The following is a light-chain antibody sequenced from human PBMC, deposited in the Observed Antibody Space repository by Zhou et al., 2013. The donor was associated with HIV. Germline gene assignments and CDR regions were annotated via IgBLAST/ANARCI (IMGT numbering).Light chain of an antibody. CDR1: QSISIW. Sequence: DIEMTQSPSTLTASVGDRVTITCRASQSISIWLAWYQQKPGKVPKLLIHKASSLESGVPSRFSGSGSGTEFTLTISSLQPDDFATYYCQQYNSYPYTFGQGTKLEIK. CDR2: KAS. V-gene: IGKV1-5*03. J-gene: IGKJ2*01. CDR3: QQYNSYPYT.